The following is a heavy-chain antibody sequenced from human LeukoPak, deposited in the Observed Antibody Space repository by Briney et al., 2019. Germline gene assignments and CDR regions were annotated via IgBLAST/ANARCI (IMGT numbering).Heavy chain of an antibody. CDR2: ISSNGGNT. CDR1: GFTFSDYA. CDR3: AKSKTVTTEFDH. V-gene: IGHV3-64*01. D-gene: IGHD4-17*01. J-gene: IGHJ4*02. Sequence: GGSLRLSCVASGFTFSDYAMHWVRQAPGKGLEYLSFISSNGGNTYYANSVKGRFTISRDNAKNSLYLQMNSLRAEDMALYYCAKSKTVTTEFDHWGQGTLVTVSS.